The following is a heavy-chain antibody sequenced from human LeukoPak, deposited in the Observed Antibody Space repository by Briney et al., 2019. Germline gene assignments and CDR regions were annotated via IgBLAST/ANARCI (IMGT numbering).Heavy chain of an antibody. Sequence: GGSLRLSCAASGFTFSSYRMHWVRQAPGKGLVWVSRINSDGSSTSYADSVKGRFTISRDNAKNSLYLQMNSLRAEDTAVYYCARVPTLYCSGGSCYLNYYYYYMDVWGKGTTVTVSS. CDR2: INSDGSST. CDR1: GFTFSSYR. D-gene: IGHD2-15*01. V-gene: IGHV3-74*01. CDR3: ARVPTLYCSGGSCYLNYYYYYMDV. J-gene: IGHJ6*03.